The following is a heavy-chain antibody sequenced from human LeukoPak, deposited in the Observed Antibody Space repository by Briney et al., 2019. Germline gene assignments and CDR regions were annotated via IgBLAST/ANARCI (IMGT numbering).Heavy chain of an antibody. CDR3: ARGGDYVWGSLYYFDY. Sequence: SETLTLTCTVSGGSISSGGYYWSWIRQPAGKGLEWIGRIYTSGSTNYNPSLKSRVTMSVDTSKNQFSLKLSSVTAADTAVYYCARGGDYVWGSLYYFDYWGQGTLVTVSS. J-gene: IGHJ4*02. V-gene: IGHV4-61*02. D-gene: IGHD3-16*01. CDR1: GGSISSGGYY. CDR2: IYTSGST.